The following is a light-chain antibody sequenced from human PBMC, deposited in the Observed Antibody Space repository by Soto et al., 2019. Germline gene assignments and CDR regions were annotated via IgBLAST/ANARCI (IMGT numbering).Light chain of an antibody. V-gene: IGKV2-30*02. CDR3: MQGTHWPIT. CDR2: KVA. CDR1: QSLVHSDGIAY. J-gene: IGKJ5*01. Sequence: EVVMTHSPLSLPVTLGQPASISCRSNQSLVHSDGIAYFSWFQQRPGRSPRRVIYKVANRDSGVPARFSGSGSGTDFALKISRVEAEDVGVYYCMQGTHWPITFRQGTRLQIK.